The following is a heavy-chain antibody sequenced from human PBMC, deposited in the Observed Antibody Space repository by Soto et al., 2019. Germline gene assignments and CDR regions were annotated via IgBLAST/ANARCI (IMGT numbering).Heavy chain of an antibody. Sequence: QVQLVESGGGVVQPGRSLRLSCAASGFTFSSYGMHWVRQAPGKGLEWVAVISYDGSNKYYAESVKGRFTISRDNSKNTLYLQMNSLSAEDTAVYYCAKEKARRFDYWGQGTLVTVSS. V-gene: IGHV3-30*18. CDR1: GFTFSSYG. CDR2: ISYDGSNK. J-gene: IGHJ4*02. CDR3: AKEKARRFDY.